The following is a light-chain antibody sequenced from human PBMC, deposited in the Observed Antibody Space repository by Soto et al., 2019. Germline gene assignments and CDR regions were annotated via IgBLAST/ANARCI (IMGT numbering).Light chain of an antibody. Sequence: EIVLTQSPGTLSLSPGERATLSCRASQTVSNNYLAWYQQKPGQAPRLLIYDASSRATGIPDRFSGGGSGTDFTLTISGLQSEDSAVYFCQQYNNWPFSFGQGTRREIK. J-gene: IGKJ5*01. CDR3: QQYNNWPFS. CDR1: QTVSNNY. CDR2: DAS. V-gene: IGKV3-20*01.